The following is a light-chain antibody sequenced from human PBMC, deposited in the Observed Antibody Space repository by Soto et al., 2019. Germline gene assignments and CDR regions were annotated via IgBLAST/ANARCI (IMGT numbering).Light chain of an antibody. CDR3: QQRSNWPPIT. Sequence: EIVWTQSPATLSLSPGERATLSCRASQSVSSYLAWYQQKPGQAPRLLIYDASNRATGIPARFSGSGSGTDFTLTISSLEPEDFAVYYCQQRSNWPPITVGQGTRREIK. CDR1: QSVSSY. CDR2: DAS. J-gene: IGKJ5*01. V-gene: IGKV3-11*01.